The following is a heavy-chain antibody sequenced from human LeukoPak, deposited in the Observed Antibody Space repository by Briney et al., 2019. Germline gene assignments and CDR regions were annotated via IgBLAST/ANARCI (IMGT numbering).Heavy chain of an antibody. CDR3: AKDLSVGTSGYYFTYFDY. CDR2: ISGSGGST. V-gene: IGHV3-23*01. Sequence: PGGSLRLSCAASGFTFNTYAMSWVRQAPGKGLEWVSVISGSGGSTYYADSVKGRFTISRDNSKNTLYLQMNSLRAEDTAVYYCAKDLSVGTSGYYFTYFDYWGQGTLVTVSS. CDR1: GFTFNTYA. D-gene: IGHD3-22*01. J-gene: IGHJ4*02.